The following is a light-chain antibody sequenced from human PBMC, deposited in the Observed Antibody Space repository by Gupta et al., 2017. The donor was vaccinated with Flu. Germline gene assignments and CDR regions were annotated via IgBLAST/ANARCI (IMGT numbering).Light chain of an antibody. CDR3: QQYNTCPWT. CDR1: QNISTW. Sequence: DIKMTQSPSTLSASLGDRVTITCRARQNISTWLAWYQQKPGKAPKLLIYKASTGESGVPSRFSGSGSGTEFILTISSRQPDDVATYYCQQYNTCPWTFGQGTTVDIK. J-gene: IGKJ1*01. CDR2: KAS. V-gene: IGKV1-5*03.